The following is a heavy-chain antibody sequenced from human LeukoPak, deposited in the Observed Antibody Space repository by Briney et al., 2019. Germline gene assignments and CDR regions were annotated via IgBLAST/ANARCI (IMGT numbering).Heavy chain of an antibody. CDR2: MNPNSGNT. D-gene: IGHD3-10*01. CDR1: GYTFPSYD. V-gene: IGHV1-8*01. J-gene: IGHJ4*02. Sequence: GASVKVSCKASGYTFPSYDINWVRQATGQGLKWMGWMNPNSGNTGYAQKFQGRVTMTRNTSISTAYMELSSLRSEDTAVYYCARYYYGSGSYYNVIPYDYWGQGTLVTVSS. CDR3: ARYYYGSGSYYNVIPYDY.